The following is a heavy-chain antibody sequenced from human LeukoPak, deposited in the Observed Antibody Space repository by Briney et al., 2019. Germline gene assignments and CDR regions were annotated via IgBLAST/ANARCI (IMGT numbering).Heavy chain of an antibody. CDR1: GFTFGIYA. D-gene: IGHD6-19*01. V-gene: IGHV3-23*01. CDR2: ISGSGGTT. Sequence: GGSLRLPCAVSGFTFGIYAMTWVRQAPGRGLEWVSTISGSGGTTHFADSVEGRFTISRDNSGSTLYLQMNSLRAEDTAVYWCARGHSSGWYYFDSWGQGTLVTVSS. CDR3: ARGHSSGWYYFDS. J-gene: IGHJ4*02.